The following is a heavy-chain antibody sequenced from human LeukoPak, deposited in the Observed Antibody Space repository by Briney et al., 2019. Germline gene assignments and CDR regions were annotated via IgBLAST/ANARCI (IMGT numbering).Heavy chain of an antibody. J-gene: IGHJ4*02. CDR2: INPNSGGT. CDR3: ASREVTTFVSDFDY. V-gene: IGHV1-2*06. Sequence: ASVKVSCKASGYTFTGYYMHWVRQAPGQGLEWMGRINPNSGGTNYAQKFQGRVTITTDESTSTAYMELSSLRSEDTAVYYCASREVTTFVSDFDYWGQGTLVTVPS. D-gene: IGHD4-11*01. CDR1: GYTFTGYY.